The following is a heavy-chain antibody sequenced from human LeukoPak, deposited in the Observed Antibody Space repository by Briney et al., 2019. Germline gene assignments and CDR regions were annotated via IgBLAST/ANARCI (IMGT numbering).Heavy chain of an antibody. CDR2: IKQDGSEK. CDR1: GFTFSSYW. J-gene: IGHJ3*02. D-gene: IGHD1-26*01. V-gene: IGHV3-7*01. CDR3: ARIVGATDAFDI. Sequence: GGSLRLSCEASGFTFSSYWMSWVRQAPGKGLEWVANIKQDGSEKYYVDSVKGRFTISRDNAKNSLYLQMNSLRAEDTAVYYCARIVGATDAFDIWGQGTMVTVSS.